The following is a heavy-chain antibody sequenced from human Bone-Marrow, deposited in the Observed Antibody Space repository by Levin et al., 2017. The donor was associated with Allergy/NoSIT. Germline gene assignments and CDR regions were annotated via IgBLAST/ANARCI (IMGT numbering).Heavy chain of an antibody. CDR2: VYMSGST. CDR1: GGSISGGSYY. J-gene: IGHJ6*03. CDR3: ARSPGRRVLVQDATRSYYYYNYVDV. D-gene: IGHD3-22*01. Sequence: PSETLSLTCSVSGGSISGGSYYWSWIRQPAGRGLEWIGRVYMSGSTDYNPSLNSRVTISLDTPKNQFSLRLSSVTAADTAVYYCARSPGRRVLVQDATRSYYYYNYVDVWGKGTTVTVSS. V-gene: IGHV4-61*02.